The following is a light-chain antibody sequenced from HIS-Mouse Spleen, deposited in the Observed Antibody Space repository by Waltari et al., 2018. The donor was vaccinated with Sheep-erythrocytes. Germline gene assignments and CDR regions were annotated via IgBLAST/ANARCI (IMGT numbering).Light chain of an antibody. CDR2: EGS. Sequence: QSALTQPASVSGSPGQSITISCTGTSSDVGSYNLFPLYQQHPGKAPKLMIYEGSKRPSGVSNRFSGSKSGNTASLTISGLQAEDEADYYCSSYTSSSTLVVFGGGTKLTVL. J-gene: IGLJ2*01. CDR1: SSDVGSYNL. V-gene: IGLV2-14*02. CDR3: SSYTSSSTLVV.